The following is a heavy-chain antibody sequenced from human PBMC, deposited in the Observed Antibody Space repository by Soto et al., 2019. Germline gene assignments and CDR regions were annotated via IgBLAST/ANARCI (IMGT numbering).Heavy chain of an antibody. CDR3: ARDRGWLRRWLQFDY. Sequence: QVQLVQSGAEVKTPGSSVKVSCKASGGTFSSYAISWVRPAPGQGLEWIGGIIPIFGTANYAQKFQGRVTITADESTGTAYMSVSSLRSEDTAVYYGARDRGWLRRWLQFDYWGQGTLVTVSS. V-gene: IGHV1-69*01. D-gene: IGHD5-12*01. CDR2: IIPIFGTA. J-gene: IGHJ4*02. CDR1: GGTFSSYA.